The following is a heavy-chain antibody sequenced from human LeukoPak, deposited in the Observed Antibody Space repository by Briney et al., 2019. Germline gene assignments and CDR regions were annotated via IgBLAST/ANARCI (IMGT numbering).Heavy chain of an antibody. D-gene: IGHD2-2*01. V-gene: IGHV4-34*01. CDR3: ASRAGIAVVPAATGYYFDY. CDR1: GGSFSGYY. Sequence: SETLSLTCAVYGGSFSGYYWSWIRQPPGKGLEWIGEINHSGSTNYNPSLKSRVTISVDTSKNQFSLKLSSVTAADTAVYYCASRAGIAVVPAATGYYFDYWGQGTLVTVSS. J-gene: IGHJ4*02. CDR2: INHSGST.